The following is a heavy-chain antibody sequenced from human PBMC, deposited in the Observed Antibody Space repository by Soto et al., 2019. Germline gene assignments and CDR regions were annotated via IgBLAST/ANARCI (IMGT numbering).Heavy chain of an antibody. CDR3: ARPAIAAAQYYYYYYMDV. V-gene: IGHV4-39*01. D-gene: IGHD6-13*01. CDR2: IYYSGST. CDR1: GGSISSSSYY. Sequence: SETLSLTCTVSGGSISSSSYYWGWIRQPPGKGLEWIGSIYYSGSTYYNPSLKSRVTISVDTSKNQFSLNLSSVTAADTAVYYCARPAIAAAQYYYYYYMDVWGKGTTVTVSS. J-gene: IGHJ6*03.